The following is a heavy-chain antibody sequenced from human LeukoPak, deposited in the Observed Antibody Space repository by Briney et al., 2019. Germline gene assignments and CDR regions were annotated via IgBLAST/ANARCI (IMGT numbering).Heavy chain of an antibody. CDR1: GYTFTSYY. Sequence: ASVKVSCKASGYTFTSYYIHWVRQTTGQGLEWMGWVDPNDGDTDYAQKFQGRVTITRNTSITTAYMDLSSLISEDTAVYYCARGTWNTVTEHYFDYWGQGTLATVSS. V-gene: IGHV1-8*03. J-gene: IGHJ4*02. CDR2: VDPNDGDT. D-gene: IGHD4-17*01. CDR3: ARGTWNTVTEHYFDY.